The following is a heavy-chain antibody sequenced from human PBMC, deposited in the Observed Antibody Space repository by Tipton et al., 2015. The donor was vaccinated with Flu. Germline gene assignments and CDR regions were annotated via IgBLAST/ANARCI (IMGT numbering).Heavy chain of an antibody. J-gene: IGHJ4*02. CDR2: MYTSGST. Sequence: TLSLTCTVSGGSISSYYWSWIRQPAGKGLEWIGRMYTSGSTNYNPSLKSRVTMSVDTSKNQFSLNLTSVTAADTAVYYCARSGSKDSSPDYWGQGTLVTVFS. CDR1: GGSISSYY. D-gene: IGHD6-13*01. V-gene: IGHV4-4*07. CDR3: ARSGSKDSSPDY.